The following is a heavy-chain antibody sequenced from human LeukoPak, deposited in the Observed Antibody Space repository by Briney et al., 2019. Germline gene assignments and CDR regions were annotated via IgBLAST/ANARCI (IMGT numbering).Heavy chain of an antibody. CDR2: IKQGESER. J-gene: IGHJ4*02. CDR3: ARVSLGGVEFDH. CDR1: GFTFSNYW. D-gene: IGHD1-1*01. Sequence: GGSLSLSCAASGFTFSNYWMSWVRQAPGRGLEWVANIKQGESERSYVDSVKGRFTISRDNANNSLFLQMNTLRAEDTAVFYCARVSLGGVEFDHWGQGTLVTVSS. V-gene: IGHV3-7*01.